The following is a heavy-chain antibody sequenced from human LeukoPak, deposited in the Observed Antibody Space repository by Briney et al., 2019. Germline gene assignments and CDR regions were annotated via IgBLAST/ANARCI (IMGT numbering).Heavy chain of an antibody. CDR2: IIPILGIA. V-gene: IGHV1-69*04. Sequence: SVKVSCKASGGTFSSYAISWVRQAPGQGLEWMGRIIPILGIANYAQKFQGRVTITADKSTSTAYMELSSLRSEDTAVYYCARGKGGSSWYAGLDYWGQGTLVTVSS. CDR3: ARGKGGSSWYAGLDY. D-gene: IGHD6-13*01. CDR1: GGTFSSYA. J-gene: IGHJ4*02.